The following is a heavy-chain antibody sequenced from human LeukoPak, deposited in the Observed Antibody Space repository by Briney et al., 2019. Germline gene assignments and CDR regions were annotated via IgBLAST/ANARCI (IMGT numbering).Heavy chain of an antibody. V-gene: IGHV1-8*01. Sequence: ASVKVSCKASGYTFTSYDINWLRQATGQGLEWMGWMNPNSGNTGYAQKFQGRVTMTRDTSISTAYMKLSSLRSEDTAVYYCARGKARDGYNYPGIFDYWGQGTLVTVSS. CDR1: GYTFTSYD. J-gene: IGHJ4*02. CDR3: ARGKARDGYNYPGIFDY. D-gene: IGHD5-24*01. CDR2: MNPNSGNT.